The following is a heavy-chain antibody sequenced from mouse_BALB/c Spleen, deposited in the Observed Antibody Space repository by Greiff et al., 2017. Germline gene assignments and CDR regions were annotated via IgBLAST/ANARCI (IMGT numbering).Heavy chain of an antibody. Sequence: EVKLQESGPGLVKPSQSLSLTCSVTGYSITSGYYWNWIRQFPGNTLEWMGYISYDGSNNYNPSLKNRISITRDTSKNQFFLKLNSVTTEDTATYYCARAGNYAMDYWGQGTSVTVSS. J-gene: IGHJ4*01. CDR1: GYSITSGYY. V-gene: IGHV3-6*02. CDR2: ISYDGSN. CDR3: ARAGNYAMDY. D-gene: IGHD1-1*01.